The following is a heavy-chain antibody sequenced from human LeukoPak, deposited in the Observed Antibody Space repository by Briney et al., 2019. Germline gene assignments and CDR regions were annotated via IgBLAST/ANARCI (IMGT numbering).Heavy chain of an antibody. Sequence: GGSLRLSCAASGFTFSSYSMNWVRQAPGKGLEWVSSISSSSSYIYYADSVKGRFTVSRDNAENSLYLQMSSLRAEDTAVYYCAREIYGSGTHPFDYWGQGTLVTVSS. CDR2: ISSSSSYI. D-gene: IGHD3-10*01. V-gene: IGHV3-21*01. CDR1: GFTFSSYS. J-gene: IGHJ4*02. CDR3: AREIYGSGTHPFDY.